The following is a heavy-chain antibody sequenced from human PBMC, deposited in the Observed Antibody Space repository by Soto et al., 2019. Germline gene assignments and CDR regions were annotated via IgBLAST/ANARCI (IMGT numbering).Heavy chain of an antibody. CDR1: GDSISRQY. Sequence: SETLSLTCTVSGDSISRQYWSWLRQPPGKGLEWIGYIYYSGSTNYSPSLKSRVTISIDTSRNQFSLELRSVTAADTAVYYCARDVGLQYDTGYSDFWTGKNNWFDPWGQGTLVTVSS. CDR2: IYYSGST. J-gene: IGHJ5*02. D-gene: IGHD3-3*01. CDR3: ARDVGLQYDTGYSDFWTGKNNWFDP. V-gene: IGHV4-59*11.